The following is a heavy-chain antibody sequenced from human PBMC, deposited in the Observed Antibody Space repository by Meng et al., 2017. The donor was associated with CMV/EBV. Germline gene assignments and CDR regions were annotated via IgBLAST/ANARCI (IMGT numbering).Heavy chain of an antibody. CDR3: ARVGLVYCSSTSCRNWFDP. Sequence: FTGYYMHWVRQGPGQGLEWMGWINPNSGGTNYAQKFQGRVTMTRDTSISTAYMELSRLRSDDTAVYYCARVGLVYCSSTSCRNWFDPWGQGTLVTVSS. V-gene: IGHV1-2*02. D-gene: IGHD2-2*01. CDR1: FTGYY. J-gene: IGHJ5*02. CDR2: INPNSGGT.